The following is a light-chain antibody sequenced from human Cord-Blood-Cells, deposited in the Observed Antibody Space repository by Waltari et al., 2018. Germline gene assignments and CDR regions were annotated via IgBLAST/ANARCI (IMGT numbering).Light chain of an antibody. CDR3: CSYAGSSTYVV. Sequence: QSALTQPAYVSGSPGQSITISCTGTSSDVGSYNLVSWYQQHPGKAPKLMIYEGSKRPPGVSNRFSGSKSGNPASLTISGLQAEDGADYYCCSYAGSSTYVVFGGGTKLTVL. V-gene: IGLV2-23*01. CDR1: SSDVGSYNL. J-gene: IGLJ2*01. CDR2: EGS.